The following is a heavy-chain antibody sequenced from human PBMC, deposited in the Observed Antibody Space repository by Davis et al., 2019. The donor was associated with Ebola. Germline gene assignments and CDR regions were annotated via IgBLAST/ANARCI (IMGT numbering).Heavy chain of an antibody. CDR1: GGSFSAYY. Sequence: GSLRLSCAVDGGSFSAYYWSWIRQPPGKGLEWIGSIYYSGSTYYNPSLKSRVTISIDTSKNQFSLKLSSVTAADTAVYYCARGDSYYDPSGYYAGPEAPDHWGQGTLVSVSS. J-gene: IGHJ4*02. D-gene: IGHD3-22*01. CDR3: ARGDSYYDPSGYYAGPEAPDH. V-gene: IGHV4-34*01. CDR2: IYYSGST.